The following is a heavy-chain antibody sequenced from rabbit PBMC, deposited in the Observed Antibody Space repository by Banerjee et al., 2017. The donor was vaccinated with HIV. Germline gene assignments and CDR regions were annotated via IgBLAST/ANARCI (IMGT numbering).Heavy chain of an antibody. CDR3: ARAYSDSSIYIRYYFNL. Sequence: QQQLEESGGGLVKPGGTLTLTCKASGIDFSSNAMCWVRQAPGKGLEWIACIYAGYGTGTYYANWAKGRFTISKTSSTTVTLQMTSLTVADTATYFCARAYSDSSIYIRYYFNLWGPGTLVTVS. CDR1: GIDFSSNA. J-gene: IGHJ4*01. CDR2: IYAGYGTGT. D-gene: IGHD8-1*01. V-gene: IGHV1S45*01.